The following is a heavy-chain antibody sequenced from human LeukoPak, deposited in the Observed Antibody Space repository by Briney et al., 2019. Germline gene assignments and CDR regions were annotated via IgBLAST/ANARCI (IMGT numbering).Heavy chain of an antibody. Sequence: PGGSVRLSCGASGFTFSSFVMNWVRQAPGKGLEWVSSIGGSGGGTYYADSVKGRFTISRDNSKNSLYLLMNTLRGDDTAVYYCAKISGSGSSHSDSWGQGTLVTVSS. J-gene: IGHJ4*02. CDR1: GFTFSSFV. CDR3: AKISGSGSSHSDS. V-gene: IGHV3-23*01. CDR2: IGGSGGGT. D-gene: IGHD3-10*01.